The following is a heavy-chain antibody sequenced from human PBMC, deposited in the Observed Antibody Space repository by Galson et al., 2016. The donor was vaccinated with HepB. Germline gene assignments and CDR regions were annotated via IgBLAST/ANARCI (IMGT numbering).Heavy chain of an antibody. J-gene: IGHJ4*02. D-gene: IGHD3-3*01. V-gene: IGHV4-39*01. Sequence: SETLSLTCTVSGDSISSSTFYWGWVRQPPGKGLEWVGSIYSSGNTYYNPSLKSRVTISADTSKNQFSLKLNLVTAADTAVYYCARQSGLNEIKVFNVIITPMYYFDYWGQGVQVTVSS. CDR2: IYSSGNT. CDR1: GDSISSSTFY. CDR3: ARQSGLNEIKVFNVIITPMYYFDY.